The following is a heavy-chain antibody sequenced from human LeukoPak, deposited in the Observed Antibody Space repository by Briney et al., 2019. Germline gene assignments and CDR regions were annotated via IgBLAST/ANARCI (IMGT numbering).Heavy chain of an antibody. D-gene: IGHD2-21*01. CDR2: ISYDGITN. V-gene: IGHV3-30*18. J-gene: IGHJ4*02. Sequence: GGSLRLSCAASGFTFSSYGMHWVRQAPGKGLEWVAVISYDGITNYYADSVKGRFTVSRDNSENTLYLQMNSLRADDTAVYYCAKKAAPVSAIRAGFDYWGQGTLVTVSS. CDR1: GFTFSSYG. CDR3: AKKAAPVSAIRAGFDY.